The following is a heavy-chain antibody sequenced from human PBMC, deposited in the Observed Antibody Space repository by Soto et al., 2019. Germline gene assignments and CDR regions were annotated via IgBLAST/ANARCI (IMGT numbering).Heavy chain of an antibody. D-gene: IGHD5-12*01. J-gene: IGHJ4*02. Sequence: SETLSLTCTVSGGSISSSSYYWGWIRQPPGKGLEWIGSIYYSGSTYYNPSLKSRVTISVDTSKNQFSLKLSSVTAADTAVYYRARHVGWLLDYWGQGTLVTVSS. CDR3: ARHVGWLLDY. V-gene: IGHV4-39*01. CDR2: IYYSGST. CDR1: GGSISSSSYY.